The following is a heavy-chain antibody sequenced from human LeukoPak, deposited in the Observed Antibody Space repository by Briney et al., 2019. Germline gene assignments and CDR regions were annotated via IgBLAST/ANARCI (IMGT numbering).Heavy chain of an antibody. V-gene: IGHV3-21*01. CDR2: ISSSSSFI. CDR1: GFTFSSYS. D-gene: IGHD3-22*01. J-gene: IGHJ4*02. Sequence: GGSLRLSCAASGFTFSSYSMNWVRQAPGKGLEWVSSISSSSSFIYYAHSLKGRFTISRDNAKNSLYLHMNSLRAEDTALYYCAREPYYDSSGYAPDYWGQGTLVTVSS. CDR3: AREPYYDSSGYAPDY.